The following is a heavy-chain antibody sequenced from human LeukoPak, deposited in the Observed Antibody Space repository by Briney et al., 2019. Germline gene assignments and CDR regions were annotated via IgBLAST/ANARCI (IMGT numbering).Heavy chain of an antibody. Sequence: SETLSLTCTVSGGSISSSSYYWGWIRQPPGKGLEWIGSIYYSGSTYYNPSLKSRVTISVDTSKNQFSLKLSSVTAADTAVYYCARVSGRYCSSTSCYADGWFDPWGQGTLVTVSS. J-gene: IGHJ5*02. CDR2: IYYSGST. D-gene: IGHD2-2*01. V-gene: IGHV4-39*07. CDR1: GGSISSSSYY. CDR3: ARVSGRYCSSTSCYADGWFDP.